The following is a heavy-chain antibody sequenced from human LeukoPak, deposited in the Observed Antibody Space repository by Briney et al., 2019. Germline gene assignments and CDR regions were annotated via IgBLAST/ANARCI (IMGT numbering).Heavy chain of an antibody. CDR1: GGPFSGYY. J-gene: IGHJ4*02. Sequence: SETLSLTCAVYGGPFSGYYWSWIRQPPGKGLEWIGEINHSGSTNYNPSLKSRVTISVDTSKNQFSLKLSSVTAADTAVYYCARGHDSLLWFGELLFDYWGQGTLVTVSS. D-gene: IGHD3-10*01. CDR2: INHSGST. CDR3: ARGHDSLLWFGELLFDY. V-gene: IGHV4-34*01.